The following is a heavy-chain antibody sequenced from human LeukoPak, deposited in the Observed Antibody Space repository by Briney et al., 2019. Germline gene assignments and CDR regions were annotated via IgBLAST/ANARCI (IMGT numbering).Heavy chain of an antibody. D-gene: IGHD2-2*01. CDR1: GGSFSGYY. J-gene: IGHJ6*03. Sequence: SETLSLTCAVYGGSFSGYYWSWIRQPPGKGLEWIGEINHSGSTDYNPSLKSRVTISVDTSKNQFSLKLSSVTAADTAVYYCARVGGYCSSTSCFYYYYYMDVWGRGTTVTVSS. CDR3: ARVGGYCSSTSCFYYYYYMDV. V-gene: IGHV4-34*01. CDR2: INHSGST.